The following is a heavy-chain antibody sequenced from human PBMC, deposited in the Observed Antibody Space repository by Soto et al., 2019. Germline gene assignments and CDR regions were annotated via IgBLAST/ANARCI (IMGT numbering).Heavy chain of an antibody. CDR2: IHNRGTT. CDR1: GPSLRSSF. D-gene: IGHD6-13*01. V-gene: IGHV4-59*01. CDR3: AYVGGIAAVGIPY. J-gene: IGHJ4*02. Sequence: SHMSPRSGPSLRSSFGMLLVAAPGKGLEWIASIHNRGTTNYNPSLKSRVTISVDTSKNQFSLKLSSVTAADTAVYYCAYVGGIAAVGIPYSGQGTLVNVSA.